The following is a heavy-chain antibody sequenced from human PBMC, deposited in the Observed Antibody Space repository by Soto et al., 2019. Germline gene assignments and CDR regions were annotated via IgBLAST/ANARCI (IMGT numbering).Heavy chain of an antibody. CDR3: AKDREVRGVKVPIIGKPKRLCLAFDI. V-gene: IGHV3-23*01. CDR2: ISGSGDST. Sequence: GGSLRLSCAASGFTFSSYAMSWVRQAPGKGLEWVSAISGSGDSTYYADSVKGRFTISRDNSKNTLYLQMNSLRAEDTAVYYCAKDREVRGVKVPIIGKPKRLCLAFDIWGQGTMVTVSS. D-gene: IGHD3-10*01. CDR1: GFTFSSYA. J-gene: IGHJ3*02.